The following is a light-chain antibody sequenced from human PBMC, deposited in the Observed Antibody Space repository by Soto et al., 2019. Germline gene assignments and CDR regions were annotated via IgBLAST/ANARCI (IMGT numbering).Light chain of an antibody. J-gene: IGKJ1*01. CDR1: QSISSW. Sequence: DIQMTQSPSTLSASVGDRVTITCRASQSISSWLAWYQQKPGKAPKLLIYDASSLESGVPSRFSGSGSGTEFTLTISSLQPDDVGTYYCQHYDNYPWTFGQGTRWIS. V-gene: IGKV1-5*01. CDR2: DAS. CDR3: QHYDNYPWT.